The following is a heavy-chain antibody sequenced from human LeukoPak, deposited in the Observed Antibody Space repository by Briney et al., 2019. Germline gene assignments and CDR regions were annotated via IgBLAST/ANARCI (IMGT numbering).Heavy chain of an antibody. Sequence: PSATLSLTCTVSGGSISSNIYYWGWIRQPPGKGLEWIGSIYYSGDTYYNPSLRSRVTISVDTSKNQFSLKVSYVTAADSAVYYCARSYGHYGWFDPWGQGTLVTVSS. CDR2: IYYSGDT. CDR1: GGSISSNIYY. CDR3: ARSYGHYGWFDP. J-gene: IGHJ5*02. V-gene: IGHV4-39*01. D-gene: IGHD4-17*01.